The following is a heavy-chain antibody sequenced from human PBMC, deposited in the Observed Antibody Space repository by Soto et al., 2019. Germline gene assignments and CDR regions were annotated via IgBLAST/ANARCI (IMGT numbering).Heavy chain of an antibody. CDR2: IFSNDEK. Sequence: GSGPTLVNPTETLTLTCTVSGFSFNNDRMGVSWIRQPPGKALEWLAHIFSNDEKSYSTSLKSRLTISKDTSKNQVALSMTNMDPVDTATYYCTRITYNFWSGLGDYYYMDVWGKGTTVTVSS. CDR1: GFSFNNDRMG. D-gene: IGHD3-3*01. V-gene: IGHV2-26*01. CDR3: TRITYNFWSGLGDYYYMDV. J-gene: IGHJ6*03.